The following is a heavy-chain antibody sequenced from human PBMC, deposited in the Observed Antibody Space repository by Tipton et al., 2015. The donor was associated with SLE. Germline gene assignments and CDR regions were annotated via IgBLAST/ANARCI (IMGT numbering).Heavy chain of an antibody. Sequence: TLSLTCTVSGGSISSGDYYWSWIRQPPGKGLEWIGYIYYSGSTYYNPSLKSRVTISVDTSKNQFSLKLSSETAADTAVYYCARGRYSYGLHLDYWGQGTLVTVSS. D-gene: IGHD5-18*01. CDR1: GGSISSGDYY. J-gene: IGHJ4*02. V-gene: IGHV4-30-4*01. CDR3: ARGRYSYGLHLDY. CDR2: IYYSGST.